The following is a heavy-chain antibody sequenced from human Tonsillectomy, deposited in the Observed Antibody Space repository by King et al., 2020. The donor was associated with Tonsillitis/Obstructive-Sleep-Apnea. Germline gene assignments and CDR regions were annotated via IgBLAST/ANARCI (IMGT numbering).Heavy chain of an antibody. V-gene: IGHV3-7*03. Sequence: EVQLVESGGGLVQPGGSLRLSCAASGFTFSSYWMSWVRQAPGKGLEWVANIKQDGSEKYYVDSVKGRFTISRDNAKNSLYLQMNSLRAEDTAVYYCARVLSLGLGPKPARYCSSTSCPGYYFDYWGQGTLVTVSS. J-gene: IGHJ4*02. CDR1: GFTFSSYW. CDR3: ARVLSLGLGPKPARYCSSTSCPGYYFDY. D-gene: IGHD2-2*01. CDR2: IKQDGSEK.